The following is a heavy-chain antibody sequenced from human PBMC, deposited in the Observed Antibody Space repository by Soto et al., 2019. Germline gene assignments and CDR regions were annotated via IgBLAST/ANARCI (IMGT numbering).Heavy chain of an antibody. CDR3: AKPLQYDSGWPLHY. CDR2: FDGSVGHT. D-gene: IGHD6-19*01. Sequence: AGGSLRLSCAASGFSFSSYAVSWVRQAPGKGLEWVSVFDGSVGHTYYTNSVKGRFTISNDNSKNTLFLQMNSLKAEDTAVYFCAKPLQYDSGWPLHYWGQGTLVTVSS. V-gene: IGHV3-23*01. J-gene: IGHJ4*02. CDR1: GFSFSSYA.